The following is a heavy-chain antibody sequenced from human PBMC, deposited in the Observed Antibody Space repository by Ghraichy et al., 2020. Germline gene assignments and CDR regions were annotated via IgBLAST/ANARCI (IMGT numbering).Heavy chain of an antibody. V-gene: IGHV3-74*01. Sequence: GGSLRLSCAASGFAFSNSWMHWVRKAPGTGLEWVSRINADGRSTTYADSVKGRFTISRDDAKNTLYLQMNSLRAEDTAMYYCTTTPRGYYYYYHMDVWGEGTTVTVSS. CDR3: TTTPRGYYYYYHMDV. CDR2: INADGRST. CDR1: GFAFSNSW. J-gene: IGHJ6*03.